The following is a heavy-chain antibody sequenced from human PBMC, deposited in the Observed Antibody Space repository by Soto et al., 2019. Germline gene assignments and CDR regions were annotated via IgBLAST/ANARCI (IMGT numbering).Heavy chain of an antibody. CDR2: ISSSSSTI. CDR3: ARDLADTAEASYGMDV. CDR1: GFTFSSYS. Sequence: GGSLRLSCAASGFTFSSYSMNWVRQAPGKGLEWVSYISSSSSTIYYADSVKGRFTISRDNAKNSLYLQMNSLRDEDTAVYYCARDLADTAEASYGMDVWGQGTTVTVSS. J-gene: IGHJ6*02. V-gene: IGHV3-48*02. D-gene: IGHD5-18*01.